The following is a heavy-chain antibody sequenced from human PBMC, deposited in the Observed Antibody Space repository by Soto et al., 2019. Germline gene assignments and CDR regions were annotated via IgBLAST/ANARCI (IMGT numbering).Heavy chain of an antibody. CDR1: GGSISSSRCH. CDR2: ISSIATT. D-gene: IGHD1-26*01. CDR3: SCHGITGSYYDPFDI. V-gene: IGHV4-39*01. J-gene: IGHJ3*02. Sequence: PSETLSLTCTVSGGSISSSRCHWGWIRQPPGNGFYWLPPISSIATTFYNPSLKSRVTLSVDTSKNQFALKLSSVTAAETAVFFCSCHGITGSYYDPFDIWGQGTMVTVS.